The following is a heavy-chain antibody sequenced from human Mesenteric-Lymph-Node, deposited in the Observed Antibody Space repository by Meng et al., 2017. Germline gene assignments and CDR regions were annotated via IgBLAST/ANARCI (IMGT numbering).Heavy chain of an antibody. CDR3: TRERGYSYGYSDY. J-gene: IGHJ4*02. CDR2: ISSSGSI. V-gene: IGHV3-21*01. Sequence: GESLKISCAASGFTFSSYSMNWVRQAPGKGLEWVSSISSSGSIYYVDSVNGRFTISRDNAKNSLYLQMDSLRFEDTAVYYCTRERGYSYGYSDYWGQGTLVTVSS. CDR1: GFTFSSYS. D-gene: IGHD5-18*01.